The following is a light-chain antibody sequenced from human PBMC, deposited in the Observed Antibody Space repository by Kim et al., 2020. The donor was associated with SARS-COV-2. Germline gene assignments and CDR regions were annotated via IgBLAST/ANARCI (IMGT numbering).Light chain of an antibody. CDR3: SSYAGSNNFV. CDR2: EVS. J-gene: IGLJ1*01. CDR1: SSDVGGYNY. Sequence: QSVTISCTGTSSDVGGYNYVSWYQQHPGKAPKLMIYEVSKRPSGVPDRFSGSKSGNTASLTVSGLQAEDEADYYCSSYAGSNNFVFGTGTKVHRP. V-gene: IGLV2-8*01.